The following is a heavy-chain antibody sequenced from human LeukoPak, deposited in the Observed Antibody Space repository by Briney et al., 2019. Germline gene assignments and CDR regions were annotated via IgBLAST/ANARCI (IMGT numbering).Heavy chain of an antibody. CDR2: VSSSGSSI. D-gene: IGHD1/OR15-1a*01. CDR3: ARVSQQTPYF. V-gene: IGHV3-48*03. J-gene: IGHJ4*02. CDR1: GLTFGSYE. Sequence: GGSLRLSCAASGLTFGSYEMNWVRQAPGKGLEWVSYVSSSGSSIYYADSVKGRFTISRDNAKNSLYLQMNSLRAEDTAVYYCARVSQQTPYFWGQGTLVTVSS.